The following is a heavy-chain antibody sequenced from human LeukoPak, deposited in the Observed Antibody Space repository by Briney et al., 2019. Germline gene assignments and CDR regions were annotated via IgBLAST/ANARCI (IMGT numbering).Heavy chain of an antibody. CDR3: AKGSRIAVALDY. V-gene: IGHV3-30*18. CDR2: ISYDGSNK. J-gene: IGHJ4*02. Sequence: GGSLRLSCAASGFTFSSYGMHWVRQAPGKGLKWVAVISYDGSNKYYADSVKGRFTISRDNSKNTLYLQMNSLRAEDTAVYYCAKGSRIAVALDYWGQGTLVTVSS. CDR1: GFTFSSYG. D-gene: IGHD6-19*01.